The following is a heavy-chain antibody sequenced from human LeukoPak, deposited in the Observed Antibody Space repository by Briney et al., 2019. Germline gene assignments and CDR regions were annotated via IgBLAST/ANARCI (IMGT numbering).Heavy chain of an antibody. Sequence: PGGSLRLSCAVSGFTVSTNYMSWVRQAPGTGLEWGSVIYSDNTTYYADSVKGRFTISRDNSKNTLYLQMNSLRAEDTAVYYCAKGVPVISGMEFDPWGQGTLVTVSS. CDR3: AKGVPVISGMEFDP. J-gene: IGHJ5*02. D-gene: IGHD3-16*02. CDR2: IYSDNTT. V-gene: IGHV3-53*01. CDR1: GFTVSTNY.